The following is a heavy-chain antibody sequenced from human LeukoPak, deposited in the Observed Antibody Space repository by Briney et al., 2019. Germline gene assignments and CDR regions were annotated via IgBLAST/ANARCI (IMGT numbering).Heavy chain of an antibody. CDR1: GYTFTSYY. D-gene: IGHD4-17*01. J-gene: IGHJ4*02. CDR3: ARPSPRYYFDY. V-gene: IGHV1-46*01. CDR2: INPSGGST. Sequence: GASVKVSCKASGYTFTSYYMHWVRQAPGQGLEWMGIINPSGGSTSYAQKFQGRVTMTRDTSTSTVYMELSSLRSEDMAVYYCARPSPRYYFDYWGQGTLVTVSS.